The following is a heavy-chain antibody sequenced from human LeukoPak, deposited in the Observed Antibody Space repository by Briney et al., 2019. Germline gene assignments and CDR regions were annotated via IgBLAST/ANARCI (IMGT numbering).Heavy chain of an antibody. CDR1: GGSISSYY. D-gene: IGHD6-19*01. Sequence: PSETLSLICSVSGGSISSYYWSWIRQPPGKGLEWIGYIYYSGSTNYNPSLKSRVTISVDTSKNQFSLKLSSVTAADTAVYYCARVQQWLSWGYYFDYWGQGTLVTVSS. CDR2: IYYSGST. CDR3: ARVQQWLSWGYYFDY. V-gene: IGHV4-59*01. J-gene: IGHJ4*02.